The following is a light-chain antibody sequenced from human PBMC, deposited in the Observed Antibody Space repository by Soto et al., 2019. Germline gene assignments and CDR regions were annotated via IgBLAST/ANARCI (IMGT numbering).Light chain of an antibody. CDR3: QQYGTSPQT. Sequence: VLTHSPGTLALSPRERATLSCRASQDVSSSYLAWYQQKPGQAPRPLIYGASNRATGIPDRFSGSGSGTDFSLTISRLEPEDFAVYYCQQYGTSPQTFGQGNKV. V-gene: IGKV3-20*01. CDR2: GAS. CDR1: QDVSSSY. J-gene: IGKJ1*01.